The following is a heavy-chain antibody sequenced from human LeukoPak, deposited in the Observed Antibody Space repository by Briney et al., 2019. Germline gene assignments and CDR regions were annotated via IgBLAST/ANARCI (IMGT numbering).Heavy chain of an antibody. CDR2: IIPIVTIT. CDR1: GDTIRNYA. J-gene: IGHJ6*03. D-gene: IGHD3-16*01. Sequence: GASVKVSCKASGDTIRNYAISWVRQAPGQGLEWMGTIIPIVTITNYAQKFQDRVTITADKSTSTAYMELSSLRSEDTAVYYCASGGAPLGVVGGSYYYYYYMDVWGKGTTVTVSS. CDR3: ASGGAPLGVVGGSYYYYYYMDV. V-gene: IGHV1-69*04.